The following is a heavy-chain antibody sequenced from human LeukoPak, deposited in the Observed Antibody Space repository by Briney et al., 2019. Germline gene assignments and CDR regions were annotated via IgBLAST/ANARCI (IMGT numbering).Heavy chain of an antibody. J-gene: IGHJ6*03. V-gene: IGHV3-23*01. D-gene: IGHD3-22*01. CDR2: ITYNGGST. CDR1: GFTFINYA. Sequence: GGSLRLSCAASGFTFINYAMTWVRQAPGKGLEWVSVITYNGGSTNYADSVKGRFTISRDNSRNTLSLQLSSLRVEDTAVYFCARGEYYYDSSGYPYYYMDVWGKGTTVTVSS. CDR3: ARGEYYYDSSGYPYYYMDV.